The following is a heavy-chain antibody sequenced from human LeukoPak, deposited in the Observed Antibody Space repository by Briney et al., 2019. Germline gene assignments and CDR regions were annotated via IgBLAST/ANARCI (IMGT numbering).Heavy chain of an antibody. J-gene: IGHJ4*02. D-gene: IGHD3-9*01. Sequence: SETLSLTCTVSGGSISSGGYYWSWIRQHPRKGLEWIGYIYYSGSTYYNPSLKSRVTISVDTSKNQFSLKLSSVTAADTAVYYCARILAYYDILTGYYQEGNYFDYWGQGTLVTVSS. CDR3: ARILAYYDILTGYYQEGNYFDY. CDR1: GGSISSGGYY. CDR2: IYYSGST. V-gene: IGHV4-31*03.